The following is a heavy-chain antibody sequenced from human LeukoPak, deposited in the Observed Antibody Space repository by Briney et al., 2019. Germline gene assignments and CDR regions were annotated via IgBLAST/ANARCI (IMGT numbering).Heavy chain of an antibody. D-gene: IGHD5-12*01. CDR2: INWNGNT. CDR3: AREGYRGYEGWFDP. V-gene: IGHV3-20*04. CDR1: GLTFDDYG. J-gene: IGHJ5*02. Sequence: GGSLRLSCAASGLTFDDYGMSWVRQAPGKGLEWVSGINWNGNTNYADSVKGRFTIPRDNAKNSLYLQMNSLRAEDTAFYYCAREGYRGYEGWFDPWGQGTLVTVSS.